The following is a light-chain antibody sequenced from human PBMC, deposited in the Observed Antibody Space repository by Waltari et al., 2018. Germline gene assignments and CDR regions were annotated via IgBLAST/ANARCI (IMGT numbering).Light chain of an antibody. J-gene: IGKJ1*01. Sequence: DIQMTQSPSTLSASVGDRVTITCRASQSISSWLAWYQQKPGKPPKLLIYKASSLQSGVPSRFSGSGSGTEFTLTISSLQPDDSATYYCQQYNSDSPTFGQGTKVEIK. CDR3: QQYNSDSPT. CDR1: QSISSW. CDR2: KAS. V-gene: IGKV1-5*03.